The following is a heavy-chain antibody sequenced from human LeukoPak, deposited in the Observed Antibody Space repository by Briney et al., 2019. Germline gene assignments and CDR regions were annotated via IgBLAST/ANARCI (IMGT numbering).Heavy chain of an antibody. CDR1: GYSFTSYW. D-gene: IGHD3-22*01. Sequence: GESLKISCKGSGYSFTSYWIGWVRQMPGKGVEWMGIIYPGDSDTRYSPSFQGQVTISADKSISTAYLQWSSLKASDAAMYYCATGEDYYDSSGYHHDAFDIWGQGTMVTVSS. CDR3: ATGEDYYDSSGYHHDAFDI. J-gene: IGHJ3*02. CDR2: IYPGDSDT. V-gene: IGHV5-51*01.